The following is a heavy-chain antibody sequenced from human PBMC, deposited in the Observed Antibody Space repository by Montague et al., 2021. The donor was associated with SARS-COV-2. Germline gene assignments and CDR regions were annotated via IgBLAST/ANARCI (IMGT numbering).Heavy chain of an antibody. CDR3: AKAPYETAYVFDY. J-gene: IGHJ4*02. V-gene: IGHV3-23*01. Sequence: SRSISLAASGFTFSSYAMTWVRQAPGKGLEWVSSISGSGGSTYYADSVKGRFTISRDNSKNTLSLQMNSLRAEDTAVYYCAKAPYETAYVFDYWGQGTLVTVSS. CDR1: GFTFSSYA. CDR2: ISGSGGST. D-gene: IGHD2-21*02.